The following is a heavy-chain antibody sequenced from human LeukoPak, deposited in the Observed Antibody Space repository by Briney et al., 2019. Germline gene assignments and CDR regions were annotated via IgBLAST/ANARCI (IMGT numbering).Heavy chain of an antibody. CDR2: INPNSGGT. D-gene: IGHD3-10*01. CDR1: GYTFTDYY. V-gene: IGHV1-2*02. CDR3: ARETYFYDSGTYHYFFDF. Sequence: GASVQVSCKASGYTFTDYYMHWVRQAPGPGLEWMGWINPNSGGTYYAQKFQGRVSMTRDTTISTAYMDLSRLRSDDTAVYYCARETYFYDSGTYHYFFDFWGPGALVTVSS. J-gene: IGHJ4*02.